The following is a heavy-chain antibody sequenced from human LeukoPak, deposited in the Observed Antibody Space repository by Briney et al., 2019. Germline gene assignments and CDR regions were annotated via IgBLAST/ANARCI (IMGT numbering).Heavy chain of an antibody. J-gene: IGHJ4*02. V-gene: IGHV4-59*01. D-gene: IGHD6-6*01. Sequence: SETLSLTCTVSGGSISSYYWSWIRQPPGKGLEWIGYIYYSGSTNYNPSPTSRVTISVDTSKNQFSLKLSSVTAADTAVYYCARGVAARGEGFDYWGQGTLVTVSS. CDR2: IYYSGST. CDR3: ARGVAARGEGFDY. CDR1: GGSISSYY.